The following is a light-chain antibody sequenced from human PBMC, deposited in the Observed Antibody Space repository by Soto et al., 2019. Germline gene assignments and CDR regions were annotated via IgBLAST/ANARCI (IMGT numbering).Light chain of an antibody. Sequence: QSVLTQAASVSGCPGQSITISCTGTSSDVGAYNHVAWYQQHPGKAPKFMIYEVSNRPSGVSNRFSGSKSGNTASLTISGLQAEDEADYYCISYTGSSTSYVFGTGTKVTVL. J-gene: IGLJ1*01. V-gene: IGLV2-14*01. CDR1: SSDVGAYNH. CDR3: ISYTGSSTSYV. CDR2: EVS.